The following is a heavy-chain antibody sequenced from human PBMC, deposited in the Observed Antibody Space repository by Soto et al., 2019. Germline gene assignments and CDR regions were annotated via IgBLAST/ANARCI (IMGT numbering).Heavy chain of an antibody. CDR2: IIPIFGST. Sequence: QVQLVQSGAEVRKPGSSVKVSCKASGGTFSNSAITWVRQAPGQGLEWVGGIIPIFGSTNYAQKFQGRVTITADDTTSTADMELSSLTAEDTAVYYCARDGDLRSDFWSGPLGGGWFDPWGQGTLVTVSS. J-gene: IGHJ5*02. D-gene: IGHD3-3*01. CDR3: ARDGDLRSDFWSGPLGGGWFDP. V-gene: IGHV1-69*12. CDR1: GGTFSNSA.